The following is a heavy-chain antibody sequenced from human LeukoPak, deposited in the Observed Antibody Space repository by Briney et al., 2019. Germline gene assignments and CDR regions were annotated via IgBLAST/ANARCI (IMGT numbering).Heavy chain of an antibody. D-gene: IGHD4-17*01. J-gene: IGHJ4*02. CDR2: IGGSDDDT. Sequence: GGSLRLSCAASGFSISTYAMTWVRQAPGKGLEWVSAIGGSDDDTYYVDSVKGRFTISRDNSKNTLYLLMNNLRVEDTAIYYCAKETTFYGDLGYWGRGTLVTVSP. V-gene: IGHV3-23*01. CDR3: AKETTFYGDLGY. CDR1: GFSISTYA.